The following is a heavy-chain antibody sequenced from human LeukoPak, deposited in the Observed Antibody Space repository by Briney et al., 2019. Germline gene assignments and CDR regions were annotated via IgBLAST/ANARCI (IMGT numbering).Heavy chain of an antibody. V-gene: IGHV4-59*08. Sequence: PSETLSLTCTVSGGSVSSYYWSWIRQPPGKGLEWIGYIYYSGSTNYNPSLKSRVTISVDTSKNQFSLKLSSVTAADTAVYYCARLPYYDFWSGYYIRDDAFDIWGQGTMVTVSS. CDR3: ARLPYYDFWSGYYIRDDAFDI. CDR2: IYYSGST. D-gene: IGHD3-3*01. CDR1: GGSVSSYY. J-gene: IGHJ3*02.